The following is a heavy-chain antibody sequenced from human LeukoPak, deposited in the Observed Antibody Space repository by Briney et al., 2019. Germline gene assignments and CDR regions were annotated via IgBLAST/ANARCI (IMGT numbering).Heavy chain of an antibody. D-gene: IGHD5/OR15-5a*01. J-gene: IGHJ4*02. V-gene: IGHV3-48*01. CDR1: GFTFSTYS. CDR2: IRSSSSTI. CDR3: AKLSNSVYDLLYFDY. Sequence: GGSLRLSCAASGFTFSTYSMNWVRQAPGKGLEWLSYIRSSSSTIYYADSVKGRFTLSRDNSKNTLYLQMNSLRAEDTAVYYCAKLSNSVYDLLYFDYWGQGTLVTVSS.